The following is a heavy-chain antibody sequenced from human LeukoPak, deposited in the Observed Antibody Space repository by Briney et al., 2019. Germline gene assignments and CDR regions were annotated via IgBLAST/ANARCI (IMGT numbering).Heavy chain of an antibody. D-gene: IGHD3-22*01. CDR3: AKGSDYYDNSGFKDAFDI. CDR1: GFTFSSFE. J-gene: IGHJ3*02. V-gene: IGHV3-9*01. Sequence: GGSLRLSYAASGFTFSSFEMNWVRQAPGKGLEWVSGITWNSGSIGYADSVKGRFTISRDNAKNSLYLQMNSLRVEDTALYYCAKGSDYYDNSGFKDAFDIWGQGTMVTVSS. CDR2: ITWNSGSI.